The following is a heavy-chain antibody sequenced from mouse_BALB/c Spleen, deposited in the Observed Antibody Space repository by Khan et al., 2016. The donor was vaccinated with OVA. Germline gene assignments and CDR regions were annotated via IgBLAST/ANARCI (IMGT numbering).Heavy chain of an antibody. V-gene: IGHV14-3*02. D-gene: IGHD1-1*01. J-gene: IGHJ4*01. CDR2: IDPANGHT. CDR1: GFNIKDTY. Sequence: VQLQQSGAELVKPGASVKLSCTASGFNIKDTYIHWVKQRPEQGLEWIGRIDPANGHTKYDPKFKGKATLTADSSPNTAYLQLISLTSEDAAVSYCTRPIYFYVALDYWGQGTSVAVSS. CDR3: TRPIYFYVALDY.